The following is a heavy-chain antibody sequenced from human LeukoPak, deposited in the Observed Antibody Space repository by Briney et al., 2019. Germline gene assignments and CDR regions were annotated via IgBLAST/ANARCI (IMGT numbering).Heavy chain of an antibody. D-gene: IGHD5-12*01. CDR3: ARGGAGYAFDY. CDR1: GFTVSTNY. Sequence: GGSLRLSCAASGFTVSTNYMSWVRQAPGKGLEWVSVISSGGTPYYADSVKGRFTTSRDSSENTLYLQMHSLRAEDTAVYYCARGGAGYAFDYWGQGALVTVSS. J-gene: IGHJ4*02. V-gene: IGHV3-66*02. CDR2: ISSGGTP.